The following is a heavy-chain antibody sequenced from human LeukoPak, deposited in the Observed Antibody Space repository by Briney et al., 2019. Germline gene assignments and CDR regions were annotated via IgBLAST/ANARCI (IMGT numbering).Heavy chain of an antibody. Sequence: GGSLRLSCAASGFTFSSYALHWVRQAPGKGLEWVAVISYDGSNKYYADSVKGRFTISRDNSKNTLYLQVNSLRAEDTAVYYCARDSPISGYYYYYGMDVWGQGTTVTVSS. J-gene: IGHJ6*02. V-gene: IGHV3-30*04. CDR1: GFTFSSYA. CDR2: ISYDGSNK. CDR3: ARDSPISGYYYYYGMDV. D-gene: IGHD5-12*01.